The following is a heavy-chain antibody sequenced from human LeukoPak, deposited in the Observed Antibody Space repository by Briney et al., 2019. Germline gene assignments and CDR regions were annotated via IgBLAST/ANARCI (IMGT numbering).Heavy chain of an antibody. J-gene: IGHJ3*02. D-gene: IGHD3-16*01. CDR1: GYTFTSYG. V-gene: IGHV1-8*03. CDR3: ARVMSSVLGSDAFDI. CDR2: MNPNSGNT. Sequence: ASVKVSCKASGYTFTSYGINWVRQATGQGLEWMGWMNPNSGNTGYAQKFQGRVTITRNTSISTAYMELSSLRSEDTAAYYCARVMSSVLGSDAFDIWGQGTMVTVSS.